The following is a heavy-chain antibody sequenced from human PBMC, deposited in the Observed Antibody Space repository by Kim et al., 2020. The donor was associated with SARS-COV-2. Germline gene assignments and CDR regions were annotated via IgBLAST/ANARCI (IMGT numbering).Heavy chain of an antibody. CDR3: AKDGEIEVVSAAPLESLYFDY. D-gene: IGHD2-2*01. CDR1: GFSFSSYA. CDR2: ISGSGADT. Sequence: GGSLRLSCAASGFSFSSYAMSWVRQAPGKGLEWVSAISGSGADTNFADSVKGRFTISRDNSKNTLYLQMNSLRAEDTARYYCAKDGEIEVVSAAPLESLYFDYWGLGTLVTVSS. V-gene: IGHV3-23*01. J-gene: IGHJ4*02.